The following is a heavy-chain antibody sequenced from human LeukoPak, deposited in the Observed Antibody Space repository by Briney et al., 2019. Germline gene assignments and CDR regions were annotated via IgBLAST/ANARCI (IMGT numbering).Heavy chain of an antibody. CDR3: ASSGGLQEFEY. V-gene: IGHV3-30-3*01. CDR1: EFTFSNYA. Sequence: GGSLRLSCAASEFTFSNYALHWVRQAPGKGLQWVSGISYDGDTIHYADSVKGRFIISRDTSKNTLYLQMNSLRPEDTAVYYCASSGGLQEFEYWGQETLVPVSS. CDR2: ISYDGDTI. D-gene: IGHD3-10*01. J-gene: IGHJ4*02.